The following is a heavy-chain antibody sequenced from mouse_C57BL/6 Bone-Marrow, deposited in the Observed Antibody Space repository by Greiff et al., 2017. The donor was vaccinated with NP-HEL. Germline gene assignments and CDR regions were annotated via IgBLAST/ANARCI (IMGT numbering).Heavy chain of an antibody. J-gene: IGHJ4*01. CDR1: GFSLTSYG. CDR2: IWSGGST. Sequence: QVQLQQSGPGLVQPSQSLSITCTVSGFSLTSYGVHWVRQSPGKGLEWLGVIWSGGSTDYNAAFISRLSISKDNSKSQVFFKMNSLQAEDTAIYYCASYYYGSSYYAMDYWGQGTSVTVSS. D-gene: IGHD1-1*01. V-gene: IGHV2-2*01. CDR3: ASYYYGSSYYAMDY.